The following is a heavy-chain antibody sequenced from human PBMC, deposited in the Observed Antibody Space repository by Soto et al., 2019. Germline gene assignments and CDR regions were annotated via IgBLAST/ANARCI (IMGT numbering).Heavy chain of an antibody. D-gene: IGHD1-26*01. V-gene: IGHV3-33*01. J-gene: IGHJ4*02. CDR2: IWYDGSNK. CDR3: AREAIVGAGELDY. CDR1: GFTFSSYG. Sequence: QVQLVESGGGVVQPGRSLRLSCAASGFTFSSYGMHWVRQAPGKGLEWVAVIWYDGSNKYYADSVKGRFTISRDNSKNTLYLQMNSLRAEDTAVYYCAREAIVGAGELDYWGQGTLVTVSS.